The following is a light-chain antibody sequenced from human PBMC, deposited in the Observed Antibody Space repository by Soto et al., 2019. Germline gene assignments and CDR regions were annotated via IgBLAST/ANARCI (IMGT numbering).Light chain of an antibody. Sequence: IVLTQSPGTLSLSPGERASLSCRASQPITSRYLAWYQHQPGQAPRLLIYRAFARAPGIPARFSGGRSRTKVTLTISRLEREDFAVYYCHQHDTSPPTFGQGTRLDIK. CDR1: QPITSRY. V-gene: IGKV3-20*01. CDR3: HQHDTSPPT. CDR2: RAF. J-gene: IGKJ5*01.